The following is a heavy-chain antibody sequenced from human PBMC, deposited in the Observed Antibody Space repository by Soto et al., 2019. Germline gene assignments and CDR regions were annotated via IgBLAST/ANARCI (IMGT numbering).Heavy chain of an antibody. CDR2: ISGSAATT. J-gene: IGHJ6*03. D-gene: IGHD2-15*01. Sequence: EVQLLESGGGLVQPGGSLRLSCAASGFTFSSYAMSWVRQAPGKGLEWVSAISGSAATTFYADSVKGRFTVSRDNSKNTLYLQINSLRAEDTAVYYCARGPRYCSGYSCDYYMDVWGKGTTVTVSS. V-gene: IGHV3-23*01. CDR1: GFTFSSYA. CDR3: ARGPRYCSGYSCDYYMDV.